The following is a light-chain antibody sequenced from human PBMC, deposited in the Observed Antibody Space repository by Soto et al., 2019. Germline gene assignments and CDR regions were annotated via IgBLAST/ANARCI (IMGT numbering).Light chain of an antibody. Sequence: QSVLTQPPSVSGAPGQRVTISCTGSSSNIGAGYDVHWYQQLPGTAPKLLIYGNSNRPSGVLDRFSGSKSGTSASRAITGLQAEDEADYYCQSYDSSLSGFYVFGTGTKVTAL. CDR1: SSNIGAGYD. CDR3: QSYDSSLSGFYV. CDR2: GNS. V-gene: IGLV1-40*01. J-gene: IGLJ1*01.